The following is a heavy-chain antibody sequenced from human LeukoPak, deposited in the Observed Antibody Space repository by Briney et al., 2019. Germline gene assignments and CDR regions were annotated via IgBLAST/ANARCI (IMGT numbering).Heavy chain of an antibody. D-gene: IGHD6-13*01. Sequence: GASVKVSCKASGYTFTGYYMHWVRQAPGQGLEWMGRINPNSGGTNYAQKFQGRVTMTRDTSISTAYMELSRLRSDDTAVYYCARPAIPPGIAAAGGYNWFDPWGQGTLVTVSS. CDR1: GYTFTGYY. V-gene: IGHV1-2*06. CDR3: ARPAIPPGIAAAGGYNWFDP. J-gene: IGHJ5*02. CDR2: INPNSGGT.